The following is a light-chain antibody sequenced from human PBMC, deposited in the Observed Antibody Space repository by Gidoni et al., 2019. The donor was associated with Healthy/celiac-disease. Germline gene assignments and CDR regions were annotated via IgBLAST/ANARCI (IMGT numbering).Light chain of an antibody. CDR3: QQYYSTPVT. Sequence: DIVMTQSTDYLAVSLGERATINCKSSQSVLYSSNNKNYLAWYQQKPGQPPKLLIYWASTRESGVPDRFSGSGSGTDFTLTISSLQAEDVAVYYCQQYYSTPVTFGQGTKVEIK. CDR1: QSVLYSSNNKNY. CDR2: WAS. V-gene: IGKV4-1*01. J-gene: IGKJ1*01.